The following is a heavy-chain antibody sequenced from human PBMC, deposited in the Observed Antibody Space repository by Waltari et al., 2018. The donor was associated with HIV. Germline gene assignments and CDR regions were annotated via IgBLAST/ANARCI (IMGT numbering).Heavy chain of an antibody. CDR3: ARGGLAITPAGTRLYTGMDG. CDR2: INYNGNDN. V-gene: IGHV3-30*02. J-gene: IGHJ6*02. CDR1: GFPFSNYL. Sequence: QVHLVESGGGVVQPGGTLKLPWPASGFPFSNYLMNWVHQAPGKGMGWVTFINYNGNDNKYADSGKGRVTLATDKSKKTLYLQMTSLRHEDTALYYCARGGLAITPAGTRLYTGMDGWGQGTTVTVSS. D-gene: IGHD2-2*01.